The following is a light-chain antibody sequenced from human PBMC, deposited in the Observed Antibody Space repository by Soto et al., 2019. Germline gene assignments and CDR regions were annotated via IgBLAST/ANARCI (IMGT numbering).Light chain of an antibody. CDR1: SSDVGGYNY. V-gene: IGLV2-8*01. Sequence: QSALTQPPSASGSPGQSVTISCTGTSSDVGGYNYVSWYQQHPGKAPKLMIYEVSKRPSGVPDRFSGSKSGNTASLTVSGRQAEDEADYYCSSHAGSKRVFGTGTKLTVL. CDR2: EVS. J-gene: IGLJ1*01. CDR3: SSHAGSKRV.